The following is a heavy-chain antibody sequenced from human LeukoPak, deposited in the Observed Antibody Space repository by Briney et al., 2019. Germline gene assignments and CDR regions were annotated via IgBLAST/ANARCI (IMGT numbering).Heavy chain of an antibody. CDR3: ARTGMTTVTTTLDY. Sequence: SVKVSCKASGGTFSSYAISWVRQAPGQGLEWMGGIIPIFGTANYARKFQGRVTITADKSTTTAYMELSSLRSEDTAVYYCARTGMTTVTTTLDYWGQGTLVTVSS. J-gene: IGHJ4*02. CDR2: IIPIFGTA. V-gene: IGHV1-69*06. D-gene: IGHD4-17*01. CDR1: GGTFSSYA.